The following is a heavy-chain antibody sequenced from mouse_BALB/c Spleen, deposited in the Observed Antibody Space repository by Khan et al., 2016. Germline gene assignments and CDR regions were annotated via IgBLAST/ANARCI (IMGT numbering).Heavy chain of an antibody. J-gene: IGHJ4*01. CDR1: GFNIKDYY. CDR3: NACDYNAVDY. CDR2: IDPDNGDT. Sequence: VQLKQSGAELVRSGASVKLSCTASGFNIKDYYMHWVKQRPEQGLEWIGWIDPDNGDTEYAPKFQGKATMTADTSSNTAYLQLRSLTSDDTAVYYWNACDYNAVDYWGQGTSVTVSS. V-gene: IGHV14-4*02.